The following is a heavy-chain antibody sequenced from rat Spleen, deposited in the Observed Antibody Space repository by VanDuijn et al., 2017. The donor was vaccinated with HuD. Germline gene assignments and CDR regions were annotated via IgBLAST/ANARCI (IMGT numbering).Heavy chain of an antibody. CDR1: GFTFSDYY. V-gene: IGHV5-22*01. J-gene: IGHJ3*01. D-gene: IGHD1-6*01. CDR2: ISYEGSST. Sequence: EVQLVESGGGLVQPGRSLKLSCAASGFTFSDYYMAWVRQAPKKGLEWVASISYEGSSTYYGDSVKGRFTISRDNAKSTLYLQMNSLRSEDTATYYCTTDRDFMYTTEYYSNCFAFWGQGTLVTVSS. CDR3: TTDRDFMYTTEYYSNCFAF.